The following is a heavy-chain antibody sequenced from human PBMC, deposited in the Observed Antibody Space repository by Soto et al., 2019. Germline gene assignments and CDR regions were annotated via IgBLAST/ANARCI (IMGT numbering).Heavy chain of an antibody. CDR3: ARIRYSYGFSYYYGMDV. CDR2: IYWDDDK. CDR1: GFSLRTSGVG. V-gene: IGHV2-5*02. D-gene: IGHD5-18*01. J-gene: IGHJ6*02. Sequence: QITLKESGPTLVKPTQTLTLTCTFSGFSLRTSGVGVGWIRQPPGKALEWLALIYWDDDKRYSPSLKSRLTITKDTSKNKVVLTMTNMDPVDTATYYCARIRYSYGFSYYYGMDVWGQGTTVTVSS.